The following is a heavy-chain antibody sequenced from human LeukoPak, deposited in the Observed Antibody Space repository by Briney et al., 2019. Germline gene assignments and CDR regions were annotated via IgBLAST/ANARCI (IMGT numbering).Heavy chain of an antibody. CDR3: TAVRWSGSFDY. CDR1: GFTFSNAW. J-gene: IGHJ4*02. D-gene: IGHD1-26*01. CDR2: VKSGADGGTT. Sequence: GGSLRLSCAASGFTFSNAWTSWVRQAPGKGLEWVARVKSGADGGTTDHAAPVKGRFSISRDDSRSTAYLQMNSLKTEDTAIYYCTAVRWSGSFDYWGQGVLVTVSS. V-gene: IGHV3-15*01.